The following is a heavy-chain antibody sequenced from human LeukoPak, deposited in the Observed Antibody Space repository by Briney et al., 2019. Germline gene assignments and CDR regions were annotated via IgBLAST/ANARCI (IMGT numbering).Heavy chain of an antibody. CDR2: INHSGST. V-gene: IGHV4-34*01. D-gene: IGHD5-18*01. CDR3: ARVGYVDTAMVIHYYYYYGMDV. J-gene: IGHJ6*02. CDR1: GGSFSGYY. Sequence: SETLSLTCAVYGGSFSGYYWSWIRQPPGKGPEWIGEINHSGSTNYNPSLKSRVTISVDTSKNQFSLKLSSVTAADTAVYYCARVGYVDTAMVIHYYYYYGMDVWGQGTTVTVSS.